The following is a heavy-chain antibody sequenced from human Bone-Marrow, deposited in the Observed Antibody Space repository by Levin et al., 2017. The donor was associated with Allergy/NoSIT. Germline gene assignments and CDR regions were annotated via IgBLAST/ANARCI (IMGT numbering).Heavy chain of an antibody. J-gene: IGHJ3*01. CDR3: TTDRSGYNYGYGDGFDV. CDR2: MSYDGNIT. D-gene: IGHD5-18*01. V-gene: IGHV3-30*03. Sequence: GESLKISCAASGFTFNSYGMHWVRQAPGKGMEWVAVMSYDGNITYYADSVKGRFTISRDNSKNTLYLQMNRLQIEDTALYYCTTDRSGYNYGYGDGFDVWGQGTMVTVSS. CDR1: GFTFNSYG.